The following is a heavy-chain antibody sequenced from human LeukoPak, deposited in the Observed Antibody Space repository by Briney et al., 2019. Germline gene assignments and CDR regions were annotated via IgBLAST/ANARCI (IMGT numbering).Heavy chain of an antibody. CDR2: INPNGGGT. D-gene: IGHD4-23*01. V-gene: IGHV1-2*06. J-gene: IGHJ4*02. CDR1: GYTFTGYY. CDR3: ARGGRWPPDY. Sequence: GASVKVSCKASGYTFTGYYMHWVRQAPGQGLEWMGRINPNGGGTNYAQKFQGRVAMTRGTSISTAYMELSRLRSDDTAVYYCARGGRWPPDYWGQGTLVTVSS.